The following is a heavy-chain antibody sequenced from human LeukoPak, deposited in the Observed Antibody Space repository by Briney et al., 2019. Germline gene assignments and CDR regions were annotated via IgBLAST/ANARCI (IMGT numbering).Heavy chain of an antibody. CDR2: ISGSGGST. D-gene: IGHD6-19*01. Sequence: GGSLRLSCAASGFTFSSYAMSWVRQAPGKGLEWVSAISGSGGSTYYADSVKGRFTISRDNSKNTLYLQMNSLRAEDTAVYYCAKGARKSNPGIAVADASYWGQGTLVTVSS. CDR1: GFTFSSYA. V-gene: IGHV3-23*01. J-gene: IGHJ4*02. CDR3: AKGARKSNPGIAVADASY.